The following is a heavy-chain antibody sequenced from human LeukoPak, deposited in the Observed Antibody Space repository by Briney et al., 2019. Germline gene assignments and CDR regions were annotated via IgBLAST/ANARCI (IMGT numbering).Heavy chain of an antibody. D-gene: IGHD1-26*01. CDR1: GGSFSGYY. J-gene: IGHJ5*02. CDR2: INHSGST. V-gene: IGHV4-34*01. CDR3: ARGGRGGSYSSDNWFDP. Sequence: SSETLSLTCAVYGGSFSGYYWSWIRQPPGKGLEWIGEINHSGSTNYNPSLKSRVTISVDTSKNQFSLKLSTVTAADTAVYYCARGGRGGSYSSDNWFDPWGQGTLVTVSS.